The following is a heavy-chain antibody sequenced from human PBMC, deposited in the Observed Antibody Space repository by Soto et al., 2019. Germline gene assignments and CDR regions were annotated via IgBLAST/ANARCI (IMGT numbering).Heavy chain of an antibody. CDR3: ARALDAHYYYYGMDV. CDR1: GYTFTSYY. V-gene: IGHV1-46*01. CDR2: INPSGGST. Sequence: ASVKVSCKASGYTFTSYYMHWVRQAPGQGLEWMGIINPSGGSTSYAQKFQGRVTMTRDTSTSTVYMELSSLRSEDTAVYYCARALDAHYYYYGMDVWGQGTTVTVSS. J-gene: IGHJ6*02.